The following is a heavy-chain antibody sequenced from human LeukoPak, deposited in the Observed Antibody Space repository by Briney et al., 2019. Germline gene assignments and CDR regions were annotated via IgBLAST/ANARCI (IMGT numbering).Heavy chain of an antibody. D-gene: IGHD3-3*01. J-gene: IGHJ4*02. CDR3: AKEIGWSGYRPCYFDS. V-gene: IGHV3-7*03. CDR1: GFTVSSNY. Sequence: GGSLRLSCAASGFTVSSNYMSWVRQAPGKGLEWVANIKQDGSEKYYVDSVKGRFTISRDSSLYLQMDRLRAEDTAVYYCAKEIGWSGYRPCYFDSWGRGTLVTVSS. CDR2: IKQDGSEK.